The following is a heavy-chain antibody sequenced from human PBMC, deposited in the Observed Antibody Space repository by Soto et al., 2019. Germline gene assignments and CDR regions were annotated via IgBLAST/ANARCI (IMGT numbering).Heavy chain of an antibody. CDR3: TRERITMVRGAIPYYYYYYGMDV. J-gene: IGHJ6*02. V-gene: IGHV3-49*03. D-gene: IGHD3-10*01. Sequence: PGGSLRLSCTASGFTFGDYAMSWFRQAPGKGLEWVGFIRSKAYGGTTEYAASVKGRFTISRDDSKSIAYLQMNSLKTEGTAVYYCTRERITMVRGAIPYYYYYYGMDVWGQGTTVTVSS. CDR1: GFTFGDYA. CDR2: IRSKAYGGTT.